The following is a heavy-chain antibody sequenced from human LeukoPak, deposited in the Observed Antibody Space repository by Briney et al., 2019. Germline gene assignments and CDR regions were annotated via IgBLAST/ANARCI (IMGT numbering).Heavy chain of an antibody. CDR2: ISYDGSNK. V-gene: IGHV3-30*18. D-gene: IGHD6-13*01. CDR1: GFTFSSYG. CDR3: AKAAAASTKTNLDY. J-gene: IGHJ4*02. Sequence: PGGSLRLSCAASGFTFSSYGMHWVRQAPGKGLEWVAVISYDGSNKYYADSVKGRFTISRDNSKDTLYLQMNSLRDDDTAIYYCAKAAAASTKTNLDYWGQGTLVTVSS.